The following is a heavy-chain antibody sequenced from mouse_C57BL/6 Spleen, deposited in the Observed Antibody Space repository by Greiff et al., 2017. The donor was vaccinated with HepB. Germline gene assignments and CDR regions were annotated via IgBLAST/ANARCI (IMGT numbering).Heavy chain of an antibody. D-gene: IGHD2-4*01. J-gene: IGHJ2*01. Sequence: VQLQQPGAELVKPGASVKLSCKASGYTFTSYWMHWVKQRPGQGLEWIGMIYPNSGSTNYNEKFKSKATLTVDKSSSTAYMQLSSLTSEDSAVYYCATYDYDGRYYFDYWGQGTTLTVSS. CDR1: GYTFTSYW. V-gene: IGHV1-64*01. CDR3: ATYDYDGRYYFDY. CDR2: IYPNSGST.